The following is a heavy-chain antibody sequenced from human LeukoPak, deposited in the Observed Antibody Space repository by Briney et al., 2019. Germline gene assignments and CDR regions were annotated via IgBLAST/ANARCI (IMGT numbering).Heavy chain of an antibody. V-gene: IGHV4-39*01. Sequence: SETLSLTCTVCGDSISSGGNYWAWVRQAPGKGLEWIASIYYNRSTSYNPSLSSRVSIPVDTSKNQVSLKTKSVTDTDSAVYYCPRQLSRTTLSHYFDLWGQGTLVPVSS. CDR1: GDSISSGGNY. CDR3: PRQLSRTTLSHYFDL. J-gene: IGHJ4*02. CDR2: IYYNRST. D-gene: IGHD1-1*01.